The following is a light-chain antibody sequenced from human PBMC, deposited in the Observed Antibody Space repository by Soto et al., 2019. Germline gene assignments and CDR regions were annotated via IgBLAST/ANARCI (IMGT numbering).Light chain of an antibody. J-gene: IGKJ1*01. Sequence: AIQVTQSPSSLSASVGDRVTISCRASQDIRSDLCWYRQEPGKAPKMLIFAASNLQSGVPSRFSGNASGTTFTLTISSRQPEDVATYYCLQDHTYPWTFGQGTRVEI. V-gene: IGKV1-6*01. CDR3: LQDHTYPWT. CDR2: AAS. CDR1: QDIRSD.